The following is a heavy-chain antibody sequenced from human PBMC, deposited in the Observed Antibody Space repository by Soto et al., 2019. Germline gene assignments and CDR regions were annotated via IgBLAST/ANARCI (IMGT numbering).Heavy chain of an antibody. J-gene: IGHJ4*02. CDR2: ISNNGRTM. CDR3: ARLPPPRCSGTFCSPY. V-gene: IGHV3-11*01. Sequence: VRLVESGGGSVRPGGSLRLSCVASGFTLSDYYMSWIRQTPGKGLEWTSYISNNGRTMYYRDSVKGRFTIFRDNTKKLLYLQMNGLRVEDTAVYYCARLPPPRCSGTFCSPYWGQGILITVSS. D-gene: IGHD2-15*01. CDR1: GFTLSDYY.